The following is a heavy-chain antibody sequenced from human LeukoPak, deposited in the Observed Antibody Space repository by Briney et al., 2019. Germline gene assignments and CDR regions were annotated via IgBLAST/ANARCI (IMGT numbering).Heavy chain of an antibody. CDR3: ARAEGAVYGMDV. V-gene: IGHV1-2*02. CDR1: GYTFTGYY. CDR2: INPNSGGT. D-gene: IGHD4-11*01. Sequence: ASVKVSCKASGYTFTGYYMHWVRQAPGQGLEWVGWINPNSGGTNYAQKFQGRVTMTRDTSISTAYMELSRLRSDDTAVFYCARAEGAVYGMDVWGQGTTVTVSS. J-gene: IGHJ6*02.